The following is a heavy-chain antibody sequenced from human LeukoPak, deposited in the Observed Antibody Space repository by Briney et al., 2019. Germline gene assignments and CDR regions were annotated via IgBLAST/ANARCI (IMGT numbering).Heavy chain of an antibody. J-gene: IGHJ4*02. CDR3: AGSFRGVSLPTDY. D-gene: IGHD3-10*01. Sequence: GASVKVSCKASGYTFTSYYMHWVRQAPGQGLEWIGRINPNSGGTNYAQKFQGRVTMTRDTSISTAYMELSRLRSDDTAVYYGAGSFRGVSLPTDYWGQGTLVTVSS. CDR1: GYTFTSYY. V-gene: IGHV1-2*06. CDR2: INPNSGGT.